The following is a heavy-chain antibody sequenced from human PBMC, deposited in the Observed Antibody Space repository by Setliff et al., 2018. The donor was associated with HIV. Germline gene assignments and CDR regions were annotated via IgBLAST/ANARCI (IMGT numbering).Heavy chain of an antibody. V-gene: IGHV1-2*02. CDR3: AKDRYSTGWHLDH. CDR2: ISPDNGNT. Sequence: ASVKVSCKSSGYTFTDYFIHWVRQAPGQGLEWMGWISPDNGNTRISQRFRGSVTISRDSAKNSLYLQMNSLRAEDTAVYYCAKDRYSTGWHLDHWGQGTPVTVSS. J-gene: IGHJ4*02. CDR1: GYTFTDYF. D-gene: IGHD6-19*01.